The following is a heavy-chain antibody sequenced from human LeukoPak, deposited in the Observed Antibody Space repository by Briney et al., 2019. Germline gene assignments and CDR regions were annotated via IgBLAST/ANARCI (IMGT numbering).Heavy chain of an antibody. CDR2: ISSSSSYI. V-gene: IGHV3-21*01. CDR3: ARERSGSNQN. D-gene: IGHD3-10*01. Sequence: PGGSLRLSCAASGFTLSSYSVNWVRQAPGKGLEWVASISSSSSYIYYADSVKGRFTISRDNAKNSLYLQMNSLRTEDTAVYYCARERSGSNQNWGQGTLVSVSS. CDR1: GFTLSSYS. J-gene: IGHJ4*02.